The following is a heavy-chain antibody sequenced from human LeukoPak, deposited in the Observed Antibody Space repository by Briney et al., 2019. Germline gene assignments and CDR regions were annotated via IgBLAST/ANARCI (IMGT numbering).Heavy chain of an antibody. D-gene: IGHD3-10*01. CDR3: ARDSGTNHWYFDY. V-gene: IGHV1-46*01. CDR2: INPSGGST. CDR1: GYTFTSYY. J-gene: IGHJ4*02. Sequence: ASVKVSCKASGYTFTSYYMRWVRQAPGQGLEWMGIINPSGGSTSYAQKFQGRVTMTRDMSTSTVYMELSSLRSEDTAVYYCARDSGTNHWYFDYWGQGTLVTVSS.